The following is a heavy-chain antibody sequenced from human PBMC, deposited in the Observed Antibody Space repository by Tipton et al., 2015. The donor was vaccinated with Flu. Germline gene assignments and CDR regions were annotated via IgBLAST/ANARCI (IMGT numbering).Heavy chain of an antibody. D-gene: IGHD3-3*01. V-gene: IGHV3-48*03. CDR1: GFTFSSYE. Sequence: SLRLSCAASGFTFSSYEMNWVRQAPGKGLEWVSYISSSGSTIYYADSVKGRFTIFRDNAKNSLYLQMNSLRAEDTAVYYCASGDFWSGYYTDYWGQGTLVTGSS. CDR3: ASGDFWSGYYTDY. CDR2: ISSSGSTI. J-gene: IGHJ4*02.